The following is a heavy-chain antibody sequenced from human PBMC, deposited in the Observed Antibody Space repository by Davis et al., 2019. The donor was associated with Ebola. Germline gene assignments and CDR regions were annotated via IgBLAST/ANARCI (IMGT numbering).Heavy chain of an antibody. CDR1: GYTFTNYD. J-gene: IGHJ5*02. D-gene: IGHD6-13*01. CDR2: MNPNSANT. Sequence: ASVKVSCKASGYTFTNYDVHWVRQGTGQGLEWIGWMNPNSANTGYGQKFQGRVTMTTDTSTSTAYMELRRLRSDDTAVYYCARSGIAAAGIWWWFDPWGQGTLATVSS. CDR3: ARSGIAAAGIWWWFDP. V-gene: IGHV1-8*01.